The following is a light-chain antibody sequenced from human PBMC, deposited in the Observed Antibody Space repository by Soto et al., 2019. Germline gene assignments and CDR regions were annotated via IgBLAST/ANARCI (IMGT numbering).Light chain of an antibody. J-gene: IGKJ1*01. CDR1: QSIGKF. V-gene: IGKV1-39*01. Sequence: DIQMTQSPSSLSASVGDRLTITCRASQSIGKFLNWYQQKPGTAPNLLNSAGCSLQSGVPSRLSGTGSRTEFTHTYSSLQPEDFATDYCQQSYATPRTFGQGTKLDNK. CDR2: AGC. CDR3: QQSYATPRT.